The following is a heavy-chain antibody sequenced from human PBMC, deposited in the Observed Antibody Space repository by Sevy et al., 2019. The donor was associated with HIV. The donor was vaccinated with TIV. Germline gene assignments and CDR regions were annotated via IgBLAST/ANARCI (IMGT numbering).Heavy chain of an antibody. V-gene: IGHV3-23*01. CDR1: GFTFSSYA. D-gene: IGHD3-22*01. Sequence: GGSLRLSCAASGFTFSSYAMSWVRQAPGKGLEWVSAISGSGGSTYYVDSVKGRFTISRDNSKNTLYLQMNRLRAEDTAVYYCAKFVGRTYYYDGSHLDYWGQGTLVTVSS. CDR3: AKFVGRTYYYDGSHLDY. J-gene: IGHJ4*02. CDR2: ISGSGGST.